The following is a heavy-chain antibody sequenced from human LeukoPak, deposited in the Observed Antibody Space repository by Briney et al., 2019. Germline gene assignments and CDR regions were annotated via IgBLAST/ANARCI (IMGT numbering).Heavy chain of an antibody. Sequence: TSETLSLTCTVSGGSISSYYWSWIRQPPGKGLEWIGYIYYSGSTNYNPSLKSRVTISVDTSKNQFSLKLSSVTAADTAVYYCARDQLQLQSWGQGTLVTVSS. V-gene: IGHV4-59*01. CDR2: IYYSGST. D-gene: IGHD1-1*01. CDR1: GGSISSYY. CDR3: ARDQLQLQS. J-gene: IGHJ5*02.